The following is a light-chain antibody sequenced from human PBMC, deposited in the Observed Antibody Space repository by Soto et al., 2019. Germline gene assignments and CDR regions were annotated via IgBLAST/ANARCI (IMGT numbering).Light chain of an antibody. CDR1: QSVSSN. J-gene: IGKJ1*01. CDR3: QQYNNWPPWT. CDR2: GAS. V-gene: IGKV3-15*01. Sequence: EIVMPQSPATMSVSPGERSTLSCRASQSVSSNLAWYQQKPGQAPRLLIYGASTRATAIPARFSGSGSGTEFTLTISSLLSEDFAVYYCQQYNNWPPWTFGQGTKVDIK.